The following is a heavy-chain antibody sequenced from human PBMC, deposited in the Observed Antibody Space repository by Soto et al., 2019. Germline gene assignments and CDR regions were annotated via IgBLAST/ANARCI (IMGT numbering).Heavy chain of an antibody. CDR3: AREEVPLDY. Sequence: SETLSLTCAAYGGSFSGYYWSWIRQPPGKGLEWIGEINHSGSTNYNPSLKSRVTISVDTSKNQFSLKLSSVTAADTAVYYCAREEVPLDYWGQGTLVTVSS. CDR1: GGSFSGYY. J-gene: IGHJ4*02. CDR2: INHSGST. V-gene: IGHV4-34*01.